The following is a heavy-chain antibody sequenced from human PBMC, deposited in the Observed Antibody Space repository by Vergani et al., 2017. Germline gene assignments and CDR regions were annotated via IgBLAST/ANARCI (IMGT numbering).Heavy chain of an antibody. V-gene: IGHV4-39*02. CDR3: ARDKPMYYYDSSALSGGYYGMDV. CDR2: IYYSGST. D-gene: IGHD3-22*01. J-gene: IGHJ6*02. Sequence: QLQLQESGPGLVKPSETLSLTCTVSGGSISSSSYYWGWIRQPPGKGLEWIGSIYYSGSTYYNPSLKSRVTISVDTSKNQFSLKLSSVTAADTAVYYCARDKPMYYYDSSALSGGYYGMDVWGQGTTVTVSS. CDR1: GGSISSSSYY.